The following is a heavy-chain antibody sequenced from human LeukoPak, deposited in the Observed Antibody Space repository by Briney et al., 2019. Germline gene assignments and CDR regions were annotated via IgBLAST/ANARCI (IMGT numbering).Heavy chain of an antibody. D-gene: IGHD1-26*01. V-gene: IGHV3-23*01. CDR1: GFTFSSYA. J-gene: IGHJ4*02. CDR3: ARWKGAPGYLFDY. Sequence: PGGSLRLSCAASGFTFSSYAMSWVRQAPGKGLEWVSAISGSGGSTYYADSVKGRFTISRDNSKNTLYLQMNSLRAEDTAVYYCARWKGAPGYLFDYWGQGTPVTVSS. CDR2: ISGSGGST.